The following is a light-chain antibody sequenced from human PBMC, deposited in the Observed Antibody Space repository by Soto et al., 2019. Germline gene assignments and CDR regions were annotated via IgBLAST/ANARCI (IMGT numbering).Light chain of an antibody. V-gene: IGKV1-9*01. CDR2: AAS. Sequence: IQLTQTPSSLSACVGGRHTXTRQASQGISSFLAWYQQKPGKAPKLLIYAASSLQSGVPSRFSGSGFGTDFTLTITSPQPEDFATYYCQQVESYPSTFGGGTKVDI. CDR1: QGISSF. J-gene: IGKJ4*01. CDR3: QQVESYPST.